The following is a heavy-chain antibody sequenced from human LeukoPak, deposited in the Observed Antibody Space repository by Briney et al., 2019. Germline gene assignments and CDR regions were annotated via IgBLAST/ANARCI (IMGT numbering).Heavy chain of an antibody. Sequence: PSETLSLTCTVSGGSISSYYWSWIRQPPGKGLEWIGYIYYSGSANYNPSHKSRVTISEDTSKNQYSLKLSSVTAADTAVYYCARAANTAMVTGWGQGTLVTVSS. J-gene: IGHJ4*02. CDR3: ARAANTAMVTG. D-gene: IGHD5-18*01. V-gene: IGHV4-59*01. CDR2: IYYSGSA. CDR1: GGSISSYY.